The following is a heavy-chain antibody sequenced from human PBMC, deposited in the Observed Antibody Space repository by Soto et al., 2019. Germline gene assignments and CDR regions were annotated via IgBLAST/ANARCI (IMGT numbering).Heavy chain of an antibody. V-gene: IGHV4-31*02. CDR3: VRGGRAFDA. J-gene: IGHJ5*02. D-gene: IGHD1-26*01. CDR1: GVSISTSGQY. CDR2: IYHSGST. Sequence: QVQLQESGPGLVKASETLSLTCSVSGVSISTSGQYWSWIRQYPGKGLEWIGYIYHSGSTYYNPSLKSRVIMSVDTSQNQFCLNLNSVTAADTAVYYCVRGGRAFDAWGQGTLVTVSS.